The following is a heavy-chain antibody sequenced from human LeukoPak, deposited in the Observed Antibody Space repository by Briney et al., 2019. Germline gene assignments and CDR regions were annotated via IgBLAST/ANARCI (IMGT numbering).Heavy chain of an antibody. V-gene: IGHV1-2*02. Sequence: ASVKVSCKASGYTFTGYYMHWVRQAPGQGLEWMGCINPNNGDPHYAQKFQGRVTMTRDTSISTAYMELSSLRSDDTAFYYCTRGASRTHFDSWGQGTLVTVSS. J-gene: IGHJ4*02. D-gene: IGHD6-13*01. CDR2: INPNNGDP. CDR3: TRGASRTHFDS. CDR1: GYTFTGYY.